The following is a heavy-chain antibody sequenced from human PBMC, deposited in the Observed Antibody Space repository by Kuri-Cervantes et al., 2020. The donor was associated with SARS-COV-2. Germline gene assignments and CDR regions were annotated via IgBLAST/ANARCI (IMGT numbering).Heavy chain of an antibody. D-gene: IGHD4-17*01. CDR3: ARHDYGDPLTYYYGMDV. V-gene: IGHV3-33*08. Sequence: GESLKISCVASGFTFSNYVIHWVRQAPGKGLEWVAVIWYDGENEYYAGSVKGRFTISRDNSKNTVSLHMNSLRAEDTAMYYCARHDYGDPLTYYYGMDVWGQGPRSPSP. J-gene: IGHJ6*02. CDR1: GFTFSNYV. CDR2: IWYDGENE.